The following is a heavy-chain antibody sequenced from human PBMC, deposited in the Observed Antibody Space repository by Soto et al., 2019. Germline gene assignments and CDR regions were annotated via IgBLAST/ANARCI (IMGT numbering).Heavy chain of an antibody. CDR1: GYTFTSYA. V-gene: IGHV1-69*06. D-gene: IGHD3-22*01. CDR3: ARAIGYYDSSGYYSPSAEYFQH. J-gene: IGHJ1*01. CDR2: IIPIFGTA. Sequence: ASVKVSCKASGYTFTSYAISWVRQAPGQGLEWMGGIIPIFGTANYAQKFQGRVTSTADKSTSTAYMELSSLRSEDTAVYYCARAIGYYDSSGYYSPSAEYFQHWGQGTLVTVSS.